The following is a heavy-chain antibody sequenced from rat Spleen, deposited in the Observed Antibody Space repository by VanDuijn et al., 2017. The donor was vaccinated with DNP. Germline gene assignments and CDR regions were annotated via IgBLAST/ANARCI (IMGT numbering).Heavy chain of an antibody. CDR2: IWNTGGT. CDR1: GFSLTSYN. J-gene: IGHJ2*01. CDR3: AREEVYYGLLPFDY. Sequence: QVQLKESGPGLVQPSQTLSLTCTVAGFSLTSYNVHWVRQPPGKGLEWMGVIWNTGGTRYNSALKSRLSISNDTSKSQVFLKINSLQTQDTATSYSAREEVYYGLLPFDYWGQGVMVTGSS. V-gene: IGHV2-41*01. D-gene: IGHD1-6*01.